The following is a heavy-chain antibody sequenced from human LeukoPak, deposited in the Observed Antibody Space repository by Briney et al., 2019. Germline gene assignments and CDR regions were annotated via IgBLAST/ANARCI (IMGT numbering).Heavy chain of an antibody. V-gene: IGHV4-59*12. D-gene: IGHD6-13*01. CDR1: GGSISSYY. J-gene: IGHJ3*02. CDR3: ARGGAAAGRRAAFDI. CDR2: IYYSGST. Sequence: SETLSLTCTASGGSISSYYWSWIRQPPGKGLEWIGYIYYSGSTNYNPSLKSRVTISVDTSKNQFSLKLSSVTAADTAVYYCARGGAAAGRRAAFDIWGQGTMVTVSS.